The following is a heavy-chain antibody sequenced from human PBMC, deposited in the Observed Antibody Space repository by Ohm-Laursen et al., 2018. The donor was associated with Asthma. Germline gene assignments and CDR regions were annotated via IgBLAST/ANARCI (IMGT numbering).Heavy chain of an antibody. J-gene: IGHJ4*02. V-gene: IGHV1-3*04. CDR1: GYTFTSYA. CDR2: INTGNGIT. D-gene: IGHD2-21*01. CDR3: AREYCGGDCYLNYFDY. Sequence: ASVKVSCKASGYTFTSYAIHWVRQAPGQRLEWMGWINTGNGITKYSQKFQGRVTMTRDTSTSTVYMELSSLRSEDTAVYYCAREYCGGDCYLNYFDYWGQGTLVTVSS.